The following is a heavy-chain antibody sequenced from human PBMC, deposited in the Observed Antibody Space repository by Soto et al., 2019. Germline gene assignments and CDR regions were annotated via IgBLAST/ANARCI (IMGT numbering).Heavy chain of an antibody. Sequence: QVQLQESGPGLVKPSQTLSLTCTVSGGSISSGGYYWSWIRQHPGKGLEWIGYIYYSGSTYYNPSLKSRVTISVDTSKNHFSLKLSSVTAADPPVYYCASLGGYSSACWFDPWGQGTLVTVSS. J-gene: IGHJ5*02. CDR1: GGSISSGGYY. D-gene: IGHD6-19*01. CDR3: ASLGGYSSACWFDP. CDR2: IYYSGST. V-gene: IGHV4-31*03.